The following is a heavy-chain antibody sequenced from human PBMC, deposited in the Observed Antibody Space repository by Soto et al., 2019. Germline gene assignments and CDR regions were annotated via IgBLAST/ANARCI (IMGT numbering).Heavy chain of an antibody. D-gene: IGHD2-2*01. V-gene: IGHV3-9*01. CDR2: ISWNSGSI. CDR1: GFTFDDYA. J-gene: IGHJ6*03. Sequence: GGSLRLSCAASGFTFDDYAMHWVRQAPGKGLEWVSGISWNSGSIGYANSMKGRFTISRDNAKNSLYLQMNSLRAEDTALYYCAKDKRSTMDVHYMDVWGKGTTVTVSS. CDR3: AKDKRSTMDVHYMDV.